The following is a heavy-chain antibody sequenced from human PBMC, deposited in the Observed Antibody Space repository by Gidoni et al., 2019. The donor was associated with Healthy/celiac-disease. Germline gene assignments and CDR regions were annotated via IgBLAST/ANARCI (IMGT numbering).Heavy chain of an antibody. Sequence: QVQLEESGGCVLQPGRYLRLPRAAPVSTFTSYGMHWVRPAPGTGLEWVAVIWYDGSNKYYADSVKGRFTISRDNSKNTLYLQMNSLRAEDTAVYYCARDQGSSSFDYWGQGTLVTVSS. CDR2: IWYDGSNK. CDR3: ARDQGSSSFDY. J-gene: IGHJ4*02. V-gene: IGHV3-33*01. D-gene: IGHD6-6*01. CDR1: VSTFTSYG.